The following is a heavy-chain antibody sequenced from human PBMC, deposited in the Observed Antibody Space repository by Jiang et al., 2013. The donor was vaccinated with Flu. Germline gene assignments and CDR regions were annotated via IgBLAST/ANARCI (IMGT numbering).Heavy chain of an antibody. Sequence: GAEVKKPGASVKVSCKASGYTFTSYGISWVRQAPGQGLEWMGWISAYNGNTNYAQKLQGRVTMTTDTSTSTAYMELRSPRSDDTAVYYCARVGLRFLEWLLYDNYYYGMDVWGQGTTVTVSS. D-gene: IGHD3-3*01. CDR2: ISAYNGNT. CDR3: ARVGLRFLEWLLYDNYYYGMDV. J-gene: IGHJ6*02. V-gene: IGHV1-18*04. CDR1: GYTFTSYG.